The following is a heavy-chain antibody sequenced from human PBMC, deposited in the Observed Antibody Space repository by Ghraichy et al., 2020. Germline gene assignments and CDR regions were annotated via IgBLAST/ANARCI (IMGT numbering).Heavy chain of an antibody. D-gene: IGHD6-13*01. CDR3: ARRKAGSSWPEPNDY. CDR1: GGSISSSSYY. J-gene: IGHJ4*02. CDR2: IYYSGST. V-gene: IGHV4-39*01. Sequence: SETLSLTCTVSGGSISSSSYYWGWIRQPPGKGLEWIGSIYYSGSTYYNPSLKSRVTISVDTSKNQFSLKLSSVTAADTAVYYCARRKAGSSWPEPNDYWGQGTLVTVSS.